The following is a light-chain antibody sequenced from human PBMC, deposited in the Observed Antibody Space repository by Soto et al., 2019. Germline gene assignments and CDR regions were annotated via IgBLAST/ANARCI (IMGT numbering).Light chain of an antibody. CDR2: GAS. CDR1: QSVSTN. V-gene: IGKV3-15*01. J-gene: IGKJ1*01. CDR3: QQYNYWPRT. Sequence: EIEMTQSPATLSVSPGERATLSCRASQSVSTNVAWYQQKPGQAPRLLIYGASIRATTTPAKFSGSGSGTEFTLTISSLQSEDFAVYYCQQYNYWPRTFGQGTKVDIK.